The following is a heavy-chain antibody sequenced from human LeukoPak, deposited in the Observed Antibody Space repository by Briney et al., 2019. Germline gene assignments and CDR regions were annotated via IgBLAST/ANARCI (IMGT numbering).Heavy chain of an antibody. J-gene: IGHJ4*02. Sequence: QPGRSLRLSCAASGFTFSSYAIHWVRQAPGKGLEWVAIISYDGTNKYYADSVRGRFTISRDNSKNTLYLQMNSLRAEDTAVYYCARGALRYSDYWGQGTLVTVSS. V-gene: IGHV3-30-3*01. CDR3: ARGALRYSDY. CDR1: GFTFSSYA. D-gene: IGHD3-9*01. CDR2: ISYDGTNK.